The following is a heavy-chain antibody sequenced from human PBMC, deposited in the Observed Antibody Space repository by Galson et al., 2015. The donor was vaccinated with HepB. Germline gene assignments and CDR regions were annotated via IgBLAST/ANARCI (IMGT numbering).Heavy chain of an antibody. CDR3: AGVAATSVGLSYGMDV. V-gene: IGHV1-69*13. Sequence: SVKVSCKASGGTFSSYAISWVRQAPGQGLEWMGGIIPIFGTANYAQKFQGRVTITADESTSAAYMELSSLRSEDTAVYYCAGVAATSVGLSYGMDVWGQGTTVTVSS. D-gene: IGHD2-15*01. CDR2: IIPIFGTA. J-gene: IGHJ6*02. CDR1: GGTFSSYA.